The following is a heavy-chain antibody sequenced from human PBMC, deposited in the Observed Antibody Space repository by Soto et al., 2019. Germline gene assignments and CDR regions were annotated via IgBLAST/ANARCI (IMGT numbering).Heavy chain of an antibody. D-gene: IGHD2-8*01. J-gene: IGHJ6*04. CDR2: INPNSGGT. CDR3: ARAWGYCTNGVCSMDV. V-gene: IGHV1-2*04. CDR1: GYTFTRYY. Sequence: ASVKVSCKASGYTFTRYYMHWVRQAPGQGLEWMGWINPNSGGTNYAQKFQGWVTMTRDTSISTAYMELSRLRSDDTAVYYCARAWGYCTNGVCSMDVWGKGTTVTVSS.